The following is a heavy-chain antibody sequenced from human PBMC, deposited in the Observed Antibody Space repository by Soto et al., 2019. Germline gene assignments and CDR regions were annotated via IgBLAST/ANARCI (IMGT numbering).Heavy chain of an antibody. CDR1: GGSISSSSYY. D-gene: IGHD4-17*01. CDR2: IYYSGST. V-gene: IGHV4-39*01. CDR3: ARQFDGDYSNGDDAFDI. J-gene: IGHJ3*02. Sequence: QLQLQESGPGLVKPSETLSLTCTVSGGSISSSSYYWGWIRQPPGKGLEWIGSIYYSGSTYYNPSLKSRVTISVDTSKNQFSLKLSSVTAADTAVYYCARQFDGDYSNGDDAFDIWGQGTMVTVSS.